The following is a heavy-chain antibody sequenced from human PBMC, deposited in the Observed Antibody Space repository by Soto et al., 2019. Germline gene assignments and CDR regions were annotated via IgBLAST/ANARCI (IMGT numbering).Heavy chain of an antibody. D-gene: IGHD3-3*01. V-gene: IGHV4-61*01. CDR1: GGSVSSGSYY. CDR3: ARDGGDYDFWSGYLGFGAFDI. CDR2: IYYSGST. Sequence: SETLSLTCTVSGGSVSSGSYYWSWIRQPPGKGLEWIGYIYYSGSTNYNPSLKSRVTISVDTSKSQFSLKLSSVTAADTAVYYCARDGGDYDFWSGYLGFGAFDIWGQGTMVTV. J-gene: IGHJ3*02.